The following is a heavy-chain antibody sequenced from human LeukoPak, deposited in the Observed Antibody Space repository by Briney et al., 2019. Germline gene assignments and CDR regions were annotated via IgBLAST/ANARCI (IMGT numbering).Heavy chain of an antibody. Sequence: GGSLRLSCAASGLTISNNFMGWVRQAPGKGLEWVSLIYSGGSTYSADSVKGRFTIYRDNSKNTLHLQMNSLRVEDTAVYYCARDTDYYGSGRHGYFDHWGQGTLVTVSS. J-gene: IGHJ1*01. CDR1: GLTISNNF. CDR2: IYSGGST. D-gene: IGHD3-10*01. CDR3: ARDTDYYGSGRHGYFDH. V-gene: IGHV3-66*01.